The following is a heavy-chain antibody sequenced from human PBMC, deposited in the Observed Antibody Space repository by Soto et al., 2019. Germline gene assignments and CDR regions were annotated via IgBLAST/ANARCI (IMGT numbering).Heavy chain of an antibody. CDR2: IYHTGST. Sequence: QVRLQESGPGLVKPSGTLSLTCAVSGGSISSTNLWTWVRQPPGKGLEWIGEIYHTGSTPFNPSLKSRVTISVDKSKNHFSLKVSSVTAADTAVYFCARSPRSISTGGIDFWGQGILVTVSS. V-gene: IGHV4-4*02. CDR3: ARSPRSISTGGIDF. CDR1: GGSISSTNL. J-gene: IGHJ4*01. D-gene: IGHD1-1*01.